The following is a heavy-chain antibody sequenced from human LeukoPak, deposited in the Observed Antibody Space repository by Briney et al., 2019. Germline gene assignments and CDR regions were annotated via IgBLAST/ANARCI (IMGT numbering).Heavy chain of an antibody. Sequence: SETLSLTCAVYGGSFSGYYWSWIRQPPGKGLEWIGEIYHSGSTNYNPSLKSRVTISVDKSKNQFSLKLSSVTAADTAVYYCARSPGYSSGCFDYWGQGTLVTVSS. CDR2: IYHSGST. CDR1: GGSFSGYY. CDR3: ARSPGYSSGCFDY. J-gene: IGHJ4*02. V-gene: IGHV4-34*01. D-gene: IGHD6-19*01.